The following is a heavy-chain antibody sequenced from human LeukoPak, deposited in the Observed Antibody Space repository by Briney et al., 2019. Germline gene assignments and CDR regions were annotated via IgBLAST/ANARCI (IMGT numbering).Heavy chain of an antibody. CDR1: GDTFSKYA. D-gene: IGHD3-9*01. CDR2: IVPVFGTP. CDR3: ASRYTTSRHFDWDVDY. Sequence: AVKVSCKASGDTFSKYAVTWVRQAPGQGLEWMGNIVPVFGTPIYAQKFQGRVTITTDESRTTAYMELSSLRSEDTALYYCASRYTTSRHFDWDVDYWGQGTLLTVSS. V-gene: IGHV1-69*05. J-gene: IGHJ4*02.